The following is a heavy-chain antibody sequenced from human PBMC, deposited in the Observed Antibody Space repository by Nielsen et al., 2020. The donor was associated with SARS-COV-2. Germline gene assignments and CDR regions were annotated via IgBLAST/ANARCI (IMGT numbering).Heavy chain of an antibody. CDR3: ARDLHGGKRNYYYGMDV. CDR1: GGSISSYY. CDR2: IYYSGST. V-gene: IGHV4-59*01. D-gene: IGHD4-23*01. J-gene: IGHJ6*02. Sequence: LRLSCTVSGGSISSYYWSWIRQPPGKGLEWIGYIYYSGSTNYNPSLKSRVTISVDTSKNQFSLKLSSVTAADTAVYYCARDLHGGKRNYYYGMDVWGQGTTVTVSS.